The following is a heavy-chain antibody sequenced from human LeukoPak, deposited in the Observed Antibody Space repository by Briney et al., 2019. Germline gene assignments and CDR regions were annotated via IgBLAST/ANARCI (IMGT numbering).Heavy chain of an antibody. CDR2: IYSSGST. CDR3: ARYYCSGTCYHFDY. D-gene: IGHD2-2*01. J-gene: IGHJ4*02. Sequence: KPSETLSLTCTVSGGSISGYYWSWIRQPPGKGLEWIGYIYSSGSTKYSPSLKGRVTMSVDTSKNQFSLKLTSVTAADTAVYYCARYYCSGTCYHFDYWGQGTLVTVSS. CDR1: GGSISGYY. V-gene: IGHV4-59*08.